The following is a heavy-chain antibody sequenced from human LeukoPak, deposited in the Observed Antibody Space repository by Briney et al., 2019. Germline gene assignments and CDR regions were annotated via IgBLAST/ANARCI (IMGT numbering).Heavy chain of an antibody. J-gene: IGHJ6*03. CDR3: AKGERYGMTTVTLAYYYYMDV. CDR2: ISGSGGST. Sequence: GGSLRLSCAASGFTFSSYAMSWVRQAPGKGLEWVSAISGSGGSTYYADSVKGRFTISRDNSKNTLYLQMNSLRAEDTAVYYCAKGERYGMTTVTLAYYYYMDVWGKGTTVTVSS. D-gene: IGHD4-11*01. V-gene: IGHV3-23*01. CDR1: GFTFSSYA.